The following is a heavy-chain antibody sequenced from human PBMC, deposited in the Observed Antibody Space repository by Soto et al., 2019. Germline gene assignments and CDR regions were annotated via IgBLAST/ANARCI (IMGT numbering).Heavy chain of an antibody. V-gene: IGHV3-21*06. CDR1: GFTFTRYS. Sequence: EVHLVESGGGLVKPGGSLRLSCAASGFTFTRYSMNWVRQAPGKGLEWVSSISSTTNYIYYGDSMKGRFTICRDNAKNSLYLEMNSLRAEDTSVYYCARESEDLTSNFDYWGQGTLVTVSS. CDR3: ARESEDLTSNFDY. J-gene: IGHJ4*02. CDR2: ISSTTNYI.